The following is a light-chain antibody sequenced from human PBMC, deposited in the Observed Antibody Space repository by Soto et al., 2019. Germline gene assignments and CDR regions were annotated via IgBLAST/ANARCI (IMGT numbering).Light chain of an antibody. CDR2: GAS. CDR1: QSVTSNY. CDR3: QHAVSTPLT. Sequence: VLLQSSDTLALSPGARATLSCRASQSVTSNYLAWYQQKPGQAPRLLVYGASSRATGISDRFSGSGSGTDFTLTISRLEPEDFTVYYCQHAVSTPLTFGQGTRLEI. V-gene: IGKV3-20*01. J-gene: IGKJ5*01.